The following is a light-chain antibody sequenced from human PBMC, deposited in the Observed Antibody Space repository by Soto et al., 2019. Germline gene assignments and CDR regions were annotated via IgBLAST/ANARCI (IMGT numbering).Light chain of an antibody. CDR2: ENN. CDR3: GAWDSSLRAEV. CDR1: TSNIGSNY. J-gene: IGLJ2*01. V-gene: IGLV1-51*02. Sequence: QSVLTQPPSLSAAPGQKVTISCTGSTSNIGSNYLSWYQQLPGTDPKLLMCENNTRPSGILYRFSGAKSGTSATLGITGLQTGDEADYYCGAWDSSLRAEVFGRGTKLTVL.